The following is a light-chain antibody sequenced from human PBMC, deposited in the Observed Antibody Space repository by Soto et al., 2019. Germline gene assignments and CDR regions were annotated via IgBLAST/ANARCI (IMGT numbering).Light chain of an antibody. CDR3: QQYNNWPT. CDR1: QTVSITY. V-gene: IGKV3-20*01. Sequence: VLTQSPGTLSLSPGESATLSCRASQTVSITYLTWYQQKPGQAPRLLIFGASKRATGIPDRFSGSGSGRDFTLTISGLEPEDFAVYYCQQYNNWPTFGQGTKVDIK. CDR2: GAS. J-gene: IGKJ1*01.